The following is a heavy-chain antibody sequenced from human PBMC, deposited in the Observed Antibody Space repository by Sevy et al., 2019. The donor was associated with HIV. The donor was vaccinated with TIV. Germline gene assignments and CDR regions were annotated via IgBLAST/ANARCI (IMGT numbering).Heavy chain of an antibody. CDR3: ARSGAYYDFWSGYYQFDY. D-gene: IGHD3-3*01. J-gene: IGHJ4*02. V-gene: IGHV4-4*07. CDR2: NYTSGST. CDR1: GGSISSYY. Sequence: SETLSLTCTVSGGSISSYYWSWIRQPAWKGLEWIGRNYTSGSTNYTPSLKSRVTMSVDTSKNQFSLKLSSVTAADTAVYYCARSGAYYDFWSGYYQFDYWGQGTLVTVSS.